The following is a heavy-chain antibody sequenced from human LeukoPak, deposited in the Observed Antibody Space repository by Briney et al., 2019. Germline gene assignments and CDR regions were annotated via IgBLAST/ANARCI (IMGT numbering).Heavy chain of an antibody. CDR1: GFPFSSYS. CDR2: IRSTGTTT. CDR3: ARGRGALGYMDV. Sequence: GGSLTLSCAASGFPFSSYSMNWVRQAPGKGLEWVSYIRSTGTTTYHADSVKGRFAISRDNGKDSLYLQMNSLGVEDTAIYYCARGRGALGYMDVWGKGTTVTVSS. D-gene: IGHD3-10*01. V-gene: IGHV3-48*01. J-gene: IGHJ6*03.